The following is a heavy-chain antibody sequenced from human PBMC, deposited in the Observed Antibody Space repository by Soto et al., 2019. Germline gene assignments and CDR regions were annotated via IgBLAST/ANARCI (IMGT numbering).Heavy chain of an antibody. J-gene: IGHJ4*02. D-gene: IGHD6-25*01. CDR1: LFTFRNYD. Sequence: EVQLLESGGGLVQPGGALRLSCAASLFTFRNYDMIWVRQAPGKGLEWVSTITSGGAGTYYADSVKGRFTISRDNSKNTLYLQINSLRAEDTAIYYCARQRANYFDYWGQGTLVTVSS. V-gene: IGHV3-23*01. CDR2: ITSGGAGT. CDR3: ARQRANYFDY.